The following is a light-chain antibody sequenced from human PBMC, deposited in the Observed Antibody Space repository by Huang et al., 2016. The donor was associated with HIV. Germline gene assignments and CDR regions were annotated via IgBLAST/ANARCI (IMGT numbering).Light chain of an antibody. Sequence: EIVLTQSPATLSLYPGERATLSCRASQSVGGYLAWYQQKPGQAPRLLIYDPSTRATGIPARFSGSGSETDFTLTISSLEPEDFAVYYCQQPGSFGQGTKVDIK. J-gene: IGKJ2*01. CDR3: QQPGS. CDR1: QSVGGY. V-gene: IGKV3-11*01. CDR2: DPS.